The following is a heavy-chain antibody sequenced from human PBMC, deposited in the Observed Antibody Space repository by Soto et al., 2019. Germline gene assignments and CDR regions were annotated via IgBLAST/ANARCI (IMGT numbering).Heavy chain of an antibody. V-gene: IGHV4-39*01. CDR2: IYYSGST. CDR3: ARQSYDILTGYYLVSLPFDY. Sequence: SETLSLTCTVSGGSISSSSYYWGWIRQPPGKGQEWIGSIYYSGSTYYNTSLKSRVTISVDTSKNQFSLKLSSVTAADTVVYYCARQSYDILTGYYLVSLPFDYWGQGTLVTVSS. CDR1: GGSISSSSYY. J-gene: IGHJ4*02. D-gene: IGHD3-9*01.